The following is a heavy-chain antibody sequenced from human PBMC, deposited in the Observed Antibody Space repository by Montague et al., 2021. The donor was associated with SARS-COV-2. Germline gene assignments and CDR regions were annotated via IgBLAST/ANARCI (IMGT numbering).Heavy chain of an antibody. CDR1: GFTFSSYA. V-gene: IGHV3-30*04. D-gene: IGHD4-17*01. J-gene: IGHJ4*02. Sequence: SLRLSCAASGFTFSSYAMHWVRQAPVKGLEWVAVISYDRSNKYYXDSVKGRFTISRDNSTNTLYLQMNSLRAEDTAVYYCAIEDLLTDGFDYWGQGTLVTVSS. CDR3: AIEDLLTDGFDY. CDR2: ISYDRSNK.